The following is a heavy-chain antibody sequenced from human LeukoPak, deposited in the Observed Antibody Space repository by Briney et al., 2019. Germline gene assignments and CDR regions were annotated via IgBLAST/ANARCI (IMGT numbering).Heavy chain of an antibody. D-gene: IGHD6-6*01. CDR3: ARLYRWQLVSPFDY. CDR1: GYTFTGYY. CDR2: INPSSGGT. Sequence: GASVKVSCKASGYTFTGYYMHWVRQAPGQGLEWMGWINPSSGGTNYAQKFQGRVTMTRDTSISTAYMELSRLRSDDTAVYYCARLYRWQLVSPFDYWGQGTLVTVSS. V-gene: IGHV1-2*02. J-gene: IGHJ4*02.